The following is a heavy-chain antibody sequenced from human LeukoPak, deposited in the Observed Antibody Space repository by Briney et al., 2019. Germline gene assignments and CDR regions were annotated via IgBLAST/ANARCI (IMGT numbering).Heavy chain of an antibody. CDR3: AKGGMEYSYGYVY. Sequence: GGSLRLSCAASGFTFNNYAMSWVRQAPGKGLEWVSAISGSGGSTYYADSVKGRFTISRDNSKNTLYLQMNSLRAEDTAVYYCAKGGMEYSYGYVYWGQGTLVTVSS. CDR2: ISGSGGST. V-gene: IGHV3-23*01. J-gene: IGHJ4*02. CDR1: GFTFNNYA. D-gene: IGHD5-18*01.